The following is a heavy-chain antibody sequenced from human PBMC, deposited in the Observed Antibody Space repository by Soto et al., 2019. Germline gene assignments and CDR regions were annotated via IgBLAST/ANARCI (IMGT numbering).Heavy chain of an antibody. D-gene: IGHD1-26*01. Sequence: ASVKVSCKASGGTFSSYTISWVRQAPGQGLEWMGRIIPILGIANYAQKFQGRVTITADKSTSTAYMELSSLRSEDTAVYYCARDGAGATDAFDIWGQGTMVTVSS. J-gene: IGHJ3*02. CDR3: ARDGAGATDAFDI. CDR2: IIPILGIA. V-gene: IGHV1-69*04. CDR1: GGTFSSYT.